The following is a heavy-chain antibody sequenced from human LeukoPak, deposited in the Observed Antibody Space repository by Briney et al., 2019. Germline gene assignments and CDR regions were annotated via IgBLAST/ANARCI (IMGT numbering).Heavy chain of an antibody. CDR1: GFTFSSYA. J-gene: IGHJ3*02. D-gene: IGHD2-8*02. CDR3: AKHPILYGGGGDDAFDI. CDR2: ISGSGGST. V-gene: IGHV3-23*01. Sequence: GGSLRLSCAASGFTFSSYAMSWVRQAPGKGLEWVSAISGSGGSTYYADSVKGRFTISRDNSKNTLYLQMNSLRAEDTAVYYCAKHPILYGGGGDDAFDIWGQGTMVTVSS.